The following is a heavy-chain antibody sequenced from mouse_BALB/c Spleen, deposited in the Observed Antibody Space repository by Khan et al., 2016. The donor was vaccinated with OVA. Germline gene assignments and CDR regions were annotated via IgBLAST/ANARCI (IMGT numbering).Heavy chain of an antibody. J-gene: IGHJ4*01. D-gene: IGHD1-2*01. CDR2: IDPANGKT. Sequence: VQLQQSGAELVKPGASVKLSCTGSGFYIKDTYIQWVKQRPEQGLEWIGRIDPANGKTNFDPSFQGKVTITADTSYNPVYLHLSSLTSEDTVVYYCATTLLLYAMDYWGQGTSVTVSS. V-gene: IGHV14-3*02. CDR3: ATTLLLYAMDY. CDR1: GFYIKDTY.